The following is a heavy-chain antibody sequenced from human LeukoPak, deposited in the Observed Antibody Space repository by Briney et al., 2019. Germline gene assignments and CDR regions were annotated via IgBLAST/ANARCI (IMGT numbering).Heavy chain of an antibody. J-gene: IGHJ4*02. CDR2: IYYSGST. Sequence: SETLSLTCTVSGGSISSSSYYWGWIRQPPGKGLEWIGSIYYSGSTYYNPSLKSRVTISVDTSKNQFSLKLSSVTAADTAVYYCARHRATYYYDSSGYYGFDYWGQGTLVTASS. CDR3: ARHRATYYYDSSGYYGFDY. V-gene: IGHV4-39*01. CDR1: GGSISSSSYY. D-gene: IGHD3-22*01.